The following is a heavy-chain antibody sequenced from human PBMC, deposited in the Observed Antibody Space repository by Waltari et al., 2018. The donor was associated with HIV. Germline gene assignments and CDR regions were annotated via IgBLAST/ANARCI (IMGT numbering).Heavy chain of an antibody. Sequence: EVQLVESGGGLVQPGGSLRLSCSGSGFRLRCFEMNWVRQAPGKGLEWISYISNSGSPIYYAGSVRGRFTISRDSDKNSLFLQMNSLRVEDTAVYYCARGWFDSWGQGTMVTVSS. CDR1: GFRLRCFE. CDR3: ARGWFDS. CDR2: ISNSGSPI. J-gene: IGHJ5*01. V-gene: IGHV3-48*03.